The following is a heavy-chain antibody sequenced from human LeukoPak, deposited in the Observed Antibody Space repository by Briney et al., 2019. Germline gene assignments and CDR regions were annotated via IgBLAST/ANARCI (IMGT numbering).Heavy chain of an antibody. J-gene: IGHJ4*02. D-gene: IGHD6-6*01. V-gene: IGHV1-2*02. CDR2: INPNSGGT. CDR3: ARDQIAARRLGY. Sequence: GASVKVSCKASGYTFTVYYMHWVRQAPGQGLEWMGWINPNSGGTNYAQKFQGRVAMTRDTSISTAYMELSRLRSDDTAVYYCARDQIAARRLGYWGQGTLVTVSS. CDR1: GYTFTVYY.